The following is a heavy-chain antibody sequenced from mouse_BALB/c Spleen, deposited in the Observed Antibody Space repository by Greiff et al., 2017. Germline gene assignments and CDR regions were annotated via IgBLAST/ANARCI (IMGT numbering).Heavy chain of an antibody. Sequence: QVQLQQSGAELVRPGTSVKVSCKASGYAFTNYLIEWVKQRPGQGLEWIGVINPGSGGTNYNEKFKGKATLTADKSSSTAYMQLSSLTSDDSAVYFCARVWLLHYAMDYWGQGTSVTVSS. D-gene: IGHD2-3*01. CDR3: ARVWLLHYAMDY. J-gene: IGHJ4*01. V-gene: IGHV1-54*01. CDR2: INPGSGGT. CDR1: GYAFTNYL.